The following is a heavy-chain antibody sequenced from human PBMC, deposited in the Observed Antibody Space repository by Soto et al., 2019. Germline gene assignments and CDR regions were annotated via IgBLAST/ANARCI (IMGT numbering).Heavy chain of an antibody. CDR1: GYTLTELS. J-gene: IGHJ4*02. V-gene: IGHV1-24*01. CDR3: ATVLGVEMATAYFDY. Sequence: ASVKVSFKVSGYTLTELSMHWVRQAPGKGLEWMGGFDPEDGETIYAQKFQGRVTMTEDTSTDTAYMELSSLRSEDTAVYYCATVLGVEMATAYFDYWGQGTLVTVSS. CDR2: FDPEDGET. D-gene: IGHD5-18*01.